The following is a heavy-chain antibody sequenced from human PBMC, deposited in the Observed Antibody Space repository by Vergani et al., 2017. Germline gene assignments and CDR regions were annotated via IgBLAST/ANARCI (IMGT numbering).Heavy chain of an antibody. CDR3: ARGGYSYGSDY. CDR2: ISSSSSYT. Sequence: QVQLVESGGGLVKPGGSLRLSCAASGFTFSDYYMSWIRQVPVKGLEWVSYISSSSSYTKYADSVKGRFTISRDNAKHSLYLQMNSLRAEDTAVYYCARGGYSYGSDYWGQGTLVTVSS. V-gene: IGHV3-11*05. CDR1: GFTFSDYY. J-gene: IGHJ4*02. D-gene: IGHD5-18*01.